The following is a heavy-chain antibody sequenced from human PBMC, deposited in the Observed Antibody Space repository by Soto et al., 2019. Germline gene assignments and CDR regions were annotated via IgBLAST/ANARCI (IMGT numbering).Heavy chain of an antibody. Sequence: QVQLVESGGGVVQPGRSLRLSCAASGFTFNSYAMHWVRQAPGKGLEWVAVISYDGSNKYYADSVKGRFTISRDNSKNTLYLQMNSLRLEDTAVYYCARPLWRDDYNWGYFDLWGRGTLVTVSS. J-gene: IGHJ2*01. V-gene: IGHV3-30-3*01. CDR2: ISYDGSNK. D-gene: IGHD4-4*01. CDR1: GFTFNSYA. CDR3: ARPLWRDDYNWGYFDL.